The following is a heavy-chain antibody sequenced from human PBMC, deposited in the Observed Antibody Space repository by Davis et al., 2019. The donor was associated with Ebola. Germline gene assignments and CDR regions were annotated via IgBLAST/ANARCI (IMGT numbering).Heavy chain of an antibody. Sequence: GESLKISCAASGFTFSSYSMNWVRQAPGKGLEWVSYIRSSSSYIYYADSVKGRFTISRDNAKNSLYLQMNSLRAEDTAVYYCARDENSYGYSGSLDYWGQGTLVTVSS. CDR1: GFTFSSYS. CDR2: IRSSSSYI. D-gene: IGHD5-18*01. CDR3: ARDENSYGYSGSLDY. V-gene: IGHV3-21*05. J-gene: IGHJ4*02.